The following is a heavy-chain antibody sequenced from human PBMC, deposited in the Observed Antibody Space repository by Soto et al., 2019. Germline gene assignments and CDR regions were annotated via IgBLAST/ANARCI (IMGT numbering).Heavy chain of an antibody. CDR1: GGSISSSSYY. J-gene: IGHJ6*02. CDR2: IYYSGST. Sequence: PSETLSLTCTVSGGSISSSSYYWGWIRQPPGKGLEWIGSIYYSGSTYYNPSLKSRVTISVDTSKNQFSLKLSSVTAADTAVYYCARLRGTSWHDYYYYYGMDVWGQGTTVTV. V-gene: IGHV4-39*01. CDR3: ARLRGTSWHDYYYYYGMDV. D-gene: IGHD2-2*01.